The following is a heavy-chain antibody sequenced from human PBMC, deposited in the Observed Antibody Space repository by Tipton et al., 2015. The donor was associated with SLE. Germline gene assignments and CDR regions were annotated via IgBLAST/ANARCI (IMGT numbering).Heavy chain of an antibody. CDR2: ISSSGIST. CDR1: GFSFSNCE. CDR3: AGLIAADNIYAFDI. D-gene: IGHD6-6*01. V-gene: IGHV3-48*03. J-gene: IGHJ3*02. Sequence: SLRLSCAASGFSFSNCEMNWVRQAPGKGLEWASFISSSGISTYYADSVKGRFTISRDNADYSLYLQMNTLRAEDTAVYYCAGLIAADNIYAFDIWGQGTMVTVSS.